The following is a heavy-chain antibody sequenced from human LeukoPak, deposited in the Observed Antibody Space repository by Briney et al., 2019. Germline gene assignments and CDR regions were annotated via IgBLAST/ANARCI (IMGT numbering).Heavy chain of an antibody. CDR1: GFTFSSYW. J-gene: IGHJ4*02. Sequence: GGSLRLSCAASGFTFSSYWMSWVRQAPGKGLEWVANIKQDGSEKYYVDSVKGRFTISRDNAKNSLYMQMNSLRAEDTAVYYCARDYCSGSSCYEFDYWGQGTLVTVSS. V-gene: IGHV3-7*01. CDR2: IKQDGSEK. CDR3: ARDYCSGSSCYEFDY. D-gene: IGHD2-15*01.